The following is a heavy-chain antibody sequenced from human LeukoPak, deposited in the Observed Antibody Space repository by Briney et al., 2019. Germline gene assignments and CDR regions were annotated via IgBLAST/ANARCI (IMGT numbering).Heavy chain of an antibody. CDR2: ISSSSSTI. J-gene: IGHJ4*02. Sequence: GGTLRLSCVASGFTFSGYSMNWVRQAPGKGLEWLSDISSSSSTIYYADSVKGRFTISRDNAKKSLYLQMNSLRAEDTAVYYCARGPYDYVWGSYRRDYFDYWGQGTLVTVSS. CDR3: ARGPYDYVWGSYRRDYFDY. D-gene: IGHD3-16*02. V-gene: IGHV3-48*04. CDR1: GFTFSGYS.